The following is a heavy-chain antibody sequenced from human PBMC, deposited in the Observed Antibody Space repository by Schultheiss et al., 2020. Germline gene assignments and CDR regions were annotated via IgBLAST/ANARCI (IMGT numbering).Heavy chain of an antibody. CDR2: ISASTTVI. Sequence: GGSLRLSCAASGFTFSSYWMSWVRQAPGKGLEWVAYISASTTVIYYADSVKGRFTVSRDNAKNSVFLQMNGLRADDTAVYYCVRAQPIAVAGTLILRGYYYYGMDVWGQGTTVTVSS. CDR1: GFTFSSYW. J-gene: IGHJ6*02. D-gene: IGHD6-19*01. V-gene: IGHV3-48*01. CDR3: VRAQPIAVAGTLILRGYYYYGMDV.